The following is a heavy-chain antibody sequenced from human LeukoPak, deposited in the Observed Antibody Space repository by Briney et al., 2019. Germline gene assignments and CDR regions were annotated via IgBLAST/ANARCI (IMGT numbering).Heavy chain of an antibody. CDR3: AKGNPFYDY. V-gene: IGHV4-39*07. CDR2: IYTSGST. CDR1: GGSISSNNYY. J-gene: IGHJ4*02. Sequence: PSETLSLTCTVSGGSISSNNYYWGWIRQPPGKGLEWIGNIYTSGSTYYSPSLKSRVIISLDTSKNLFSLTLSSVTAADTAVYYCAKGNPFYDYWGQGTLVTVSS. D-gene: IGHD5/OR15-5a*01.